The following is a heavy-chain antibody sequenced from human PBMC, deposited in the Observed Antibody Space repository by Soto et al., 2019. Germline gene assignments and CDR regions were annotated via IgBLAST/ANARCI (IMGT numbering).Heavy chain of an antibody. CDR2: IFASGRT. CDR3: TRGTFEATAPFY. V-gene: IGHV4-4*07. Sequence: SETLSLTWTVSGGAISDDRWSWVRQPAGKGLEWIGRIFASGRTNYNPSLQRRVTMSVDTSKNQFSLTMTSLAAADTAVYYCTRGTFEATAPFYWGQGIPVTVSS. D-gene: IGHD1-26*01. J-gene: IGHJ4*02. CDR1: GGAISDDR.